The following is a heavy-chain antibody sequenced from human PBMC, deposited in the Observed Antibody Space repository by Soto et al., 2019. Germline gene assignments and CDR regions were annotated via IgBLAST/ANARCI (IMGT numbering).Heavy chain of an antibody. Sequence: QVQLQESGPGLVKPSQTLSLTCAVSGGSISGNGYYWNWIRQHPGKGLEWIGYISYSGRTFYSPSLKSRVTTSLDTSKNQFSLKLSSVTAADTAIYYCARGSIFGVVLNAFEIWGQGTMVAVSS. D-gene: IGHD3-3*01. J-gene: IGHJ3*02. CDR2: ISYSGRT. CDR3: ARGSIFGVVLNAFEI. V-gene: IGHV4-31*11. CDR1: GGSISGNGYY.